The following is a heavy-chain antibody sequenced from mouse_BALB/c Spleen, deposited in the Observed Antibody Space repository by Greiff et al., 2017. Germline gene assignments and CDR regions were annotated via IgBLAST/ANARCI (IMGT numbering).Heavy chain of an antibody. CDR3: ARALTGTSFDY. CDR1: GFSLSTSGMS. J-gene: IGHJ2*01. D-gene: IGHD4-1*01. V-gene: IGHV8-11*01. CDR2: IWWNDDK. Sequence: ESGPGILQPSQTLSLTCSFSGFSLSTSGMSVGWIRQPSGKGLEWLAHIWWNDDKYYNPALKSRLTISKDTSNNQVFLKIASVVTADTATYYCARALTGTSFDYWGQGTTLTVSS.